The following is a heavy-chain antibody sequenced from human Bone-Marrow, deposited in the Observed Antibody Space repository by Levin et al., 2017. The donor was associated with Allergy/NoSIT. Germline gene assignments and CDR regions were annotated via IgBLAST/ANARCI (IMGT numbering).Heavy chain of an antibody. J-gene: IGHJ4*02. Sequence: GASVKVSCSASGFIFSNYAMHWVRQAPGKGLEYVSAISSNGGSTYYADPVKGRFTISRDNSKNTLFLQMSSLRSEDTAVYYCVRPSTFYDILAPIDCWGQGTLVTVSS. CDR2: ISSNGGST. CDR3: VRPSTFYDILAPIDC. V-gene: IGHV3-64D*06. CDR1: GFIFSNYA. D-gene: IGHD3-9*01.